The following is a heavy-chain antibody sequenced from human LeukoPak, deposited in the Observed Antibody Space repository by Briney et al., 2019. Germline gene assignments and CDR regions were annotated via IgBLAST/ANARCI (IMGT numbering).Heavy chain of an antibody. V-gene: IGHV3-21*01. CDR3: AKDRSRSSTPYYFDF. Sequence: TGGSLRLSCAASGFTFSSYNMNWVRQAPGKGLEWVSSISSSTIYIYYADSVKGRFTISRDNSKNTLYLQMNRLRVEDTAVYYCAKDRSRSSTPYYFDFWGEGTLVTVSS. J-gene: IGHJ4*02. CDR1: GFTFSSYN. CDR2: ISSSTIYI. D-gene: IGHD2-2*01.